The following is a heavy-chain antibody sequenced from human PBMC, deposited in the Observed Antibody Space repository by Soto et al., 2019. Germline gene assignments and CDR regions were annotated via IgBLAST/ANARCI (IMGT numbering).Heavy chain of an antibody. Sequence: ASVKVSCKASGYTFTSYDINWVRQATGQGLEWMGWMNPNSGNTGYAQKFQGRVTMTRNTSISTAYMELSSLGSEDTAVYYCARAIRAYCSSTSCSPAYWGQGTLVTVSS. CDR1: GYTFTSYD. J-gene: IGHJ4*02. CDR2: MNPNSGNT. D-gene: IGHD2-2*01. CDR3: ARAIRAYCSSTSCSPAY. V-gene: IGHV1-8*01.